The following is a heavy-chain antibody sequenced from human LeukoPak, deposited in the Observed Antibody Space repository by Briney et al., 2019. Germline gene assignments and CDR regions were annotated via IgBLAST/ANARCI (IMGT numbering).Heavy chain of an antibody. V-gene: IGHV4-59*08. CDR1: GGSIGSYY. CDR2: IYYSGST. J-gene: IGHJ6*02. Sequence: SETLSLTCTVSGGSIGSYYWSWIRQPPGKGLEWIGYIYYSGSTNYNPSLKSRVTISVDTSKNQFSLKLSSVTAADTAVYYCARWGRIVGATTLSYYYYGMDVWGQGTTVTVSS. CDR3: ARWGRIVGATTLSYYYYGMDV. D-gene: IGHD1-26*01.